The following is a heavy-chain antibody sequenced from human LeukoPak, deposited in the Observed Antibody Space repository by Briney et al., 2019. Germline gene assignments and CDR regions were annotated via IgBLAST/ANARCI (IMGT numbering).Heavy chain of an antibody. V-gene: IGHV3-23*01. CDR2: IGNTET. D-gene: IGHD5-18*01. CDR1: GFPFETNA. Sequence: GGSLRLSCATSGFPFETNAMSWVRQAPGKGLEWVATIGNTETFYADSATGRFTISRDNSKNTVNLQMNRLRVEDTAIYYCAKDWIQFNRVFDCFDSWGQGTLVTVSS. CDR3: AKDWIQFNRVFDCFDS. J-gene: IGHJ4*02.